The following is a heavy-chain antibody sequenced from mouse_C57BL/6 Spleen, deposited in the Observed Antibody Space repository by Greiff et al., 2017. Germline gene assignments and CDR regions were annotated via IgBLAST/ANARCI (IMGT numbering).Heavy chain of an antibody. CDR1: GYAFTNYL. Sequence: QVQLQQSGAELVRPGTSVKVSCKASGYAFTNYLIEWVKQRPGQGLEWIGVINPGSGGTNYNEKFKGKATLTADKSSSTAYMQLSSLTSEDSAVYFCAREGIYYDYDDGRPFDYWGQGTTLTVSS. V-gene: IGHV1-54*01. CDR2: INPGSGGT. CDR3: AREGIYYDYDDGRPFDY. D-gene: IGHD2-4*01. J-gene: IGHJ2*01.